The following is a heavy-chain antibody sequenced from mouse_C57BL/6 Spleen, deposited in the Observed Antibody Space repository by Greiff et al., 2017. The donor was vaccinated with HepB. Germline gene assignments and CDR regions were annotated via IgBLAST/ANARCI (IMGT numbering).Heavy chain of an antibody. CDR3: ARERAEQYYFDY. Sequence: EVMLVESGGGLVKPGGSLKLSCAASGFTFSSYAMSWVRQTPEKRLEWVATISDGGSYTYYPDNVKGRFTISRDNAKNNLYLQMSHLKSEDTAMYYCARERAEQYYFDYWGQGTTLTVSS. V-gene: IGHV5-4*01. CDR1: GFTFSSYA. J-gene: IGHJ2*01. CDR2: ISDGGSYT.